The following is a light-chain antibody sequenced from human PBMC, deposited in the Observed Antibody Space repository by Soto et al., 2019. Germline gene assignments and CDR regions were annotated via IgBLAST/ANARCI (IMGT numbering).Light chain of an antibody. CDR1: QSLLHSDGYNY. CDR3: MQSLHTPPT. Sequence: DIVMTQSPLPLPVTPGEPASISCRASQSLLHSDGYNYVDWYLQKPGQSPQLLIYLGSNRASGVPDRLSGSGSGTDFTLKISRVEAEDVGFYFCMQSLHTPPTFGGGTKVEIK. V-gene: IGKV2-28*01. J-gene: IGKJ4*01. CDR2: LGS.